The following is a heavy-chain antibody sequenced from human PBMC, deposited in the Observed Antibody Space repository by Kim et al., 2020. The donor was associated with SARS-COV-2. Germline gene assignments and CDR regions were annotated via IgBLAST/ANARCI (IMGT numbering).Heavy chain of an antibody. D-gene: IGHD2-2*01. CDR3: ARVRCSSTSCPGNWFDP. CDR2: ISAYNGNT. Sequence: ASVKVSCKASGYTFTSYGISWVRQAPGQGLEWMGWISAYNGNTHYAQKLQGRVTMTTDTSTSTAYMELRSLRSDDTAVYYCARVRCSSTSCPGNWFDPWGQGTLVTVSS. V-gene: IGHV1-18*01. J-gene: IGHJ5*02. CDR1: GYTFTSYG.